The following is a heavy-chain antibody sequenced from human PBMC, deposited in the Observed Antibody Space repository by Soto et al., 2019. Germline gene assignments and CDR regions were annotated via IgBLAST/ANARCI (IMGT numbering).Heavy chain of an antibody. J-gene: IGHJ4*02. CDR3: AKVAGGDYGYFDY. Sequence: EVQLVESGGGLVQPGRSLRLSCAASGFTFDDYAMHWVRQAPGKGLEWVSGISWNSGSIVYADSVKGRLTISRDNAKNSLYLQMNSMRAEDTALYSCAKVAGGDYGYFDYWGQGTLVTVSS. V-gene: IGHV3-9*01. CDR1: GFTFDDYA. D-gene: IGHD4-17*01. CDR2: ISWNSGSI.